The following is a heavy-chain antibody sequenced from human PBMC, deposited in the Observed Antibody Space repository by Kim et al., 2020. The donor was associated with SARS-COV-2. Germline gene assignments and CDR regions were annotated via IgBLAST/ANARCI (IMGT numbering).Heavy chain of an antibody. CDR2: VSYGGTDK. D-gene: IGHD6-19*01. J-gene: IGHJ4*02. Sequence: GGSLRLSCAASGLTFSYNAMHWVRQAPGKGLEWITVVSYGGTDKYYADSVKGRFTISRDNSKNTVSLQMNSLRPEDTAVYYCGAGTDSSYLDFWGQGTLVTVSS. CDR1: GLTFSYNA. V-gene: IGHV3-30*04. CDR3: GAGTDSSYLDF.